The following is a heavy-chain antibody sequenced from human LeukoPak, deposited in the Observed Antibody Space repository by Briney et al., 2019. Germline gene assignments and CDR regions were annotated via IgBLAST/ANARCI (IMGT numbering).Heavy chain of an antibody. CDR3: ARHTVVRGLFDY. CDR2: INPNSGGT. D-gene: IGHD4-23*01. Sequence: ASVKVSCKASGYTFTGYYMHWVRQAPGQGLEWMGWINPNSGGTNYAQKFQGRVTMTRDTSISTAYMELSRLRSDDTAVYYCARHTVVRGLFDYWGQGTLVTVSS. J-gene: IGHJ4*02. CDR1: GYTFTGYY. V-gene: IGHV1-2*02.